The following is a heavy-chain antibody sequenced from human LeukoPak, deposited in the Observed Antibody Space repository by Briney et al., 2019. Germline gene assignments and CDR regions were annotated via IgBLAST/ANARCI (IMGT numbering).Heavy chain of an antibody. V-gene: IGHV3-49*04. CDR3: TRDYYSDSSGLGD. Sequence: GGSLRLSCAVSGITLSNYGMSWVRQAPGKGLEWVGFIRRKGYGGTTEYAASVKGRFTISRDDSKSIAYLQMNSLKTEDTAVYYCTRDYYSDSSGLGDWGQGTLVTVSS. CDR1: GITLSNYG. D-gene: IGHD3-22*01. J-gene: IGHJ4*02. CDR2: IRRKGYGGTT.